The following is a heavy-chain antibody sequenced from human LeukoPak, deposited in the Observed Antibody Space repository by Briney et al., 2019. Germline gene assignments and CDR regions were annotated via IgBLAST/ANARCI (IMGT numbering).Heavy chain of an antibody. Sequence: ASVKVSCKASGYTFTSHYIHWVRQAPGQGLEWMGGIIPIFGTANYAQKFQGRVTITADESTSTAYMELSSLRSEDTAVYYCARDSRGYIKWGQGTLVTVSS. D-gene: IGHD5-18*01. CDR1: GYTFTSHY. CDR2: IIPIFGTA. CDR3: ARDSRGYIK. J-gene: IGHJ4*02. V-gene: IGHV1-69*13.